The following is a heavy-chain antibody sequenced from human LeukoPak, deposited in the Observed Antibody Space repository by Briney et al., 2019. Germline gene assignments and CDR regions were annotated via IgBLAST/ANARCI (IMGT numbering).Heavy chain of an antibody. CDR3: ARGGLGSAFDN. J-gene: IGHJ4*02. CDR1: GFTVSSHY. CDR2: IYSGGGT. D-gene: IGHD6-19*01. Sequence: GGSLRLSCAASGFTVSSHYMSWVRQAPGKGLEWVSLIYSGGGTYYADSVKGRVTISRHTSKNTLYLQMNSLRTDDTAVFYCARGGLGSAFDNWGQGTLVTVSS. V-gene: IGHV3-53*01.